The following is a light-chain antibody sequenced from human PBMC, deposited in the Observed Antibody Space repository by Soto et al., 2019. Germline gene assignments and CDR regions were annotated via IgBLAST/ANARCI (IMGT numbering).Light chain of an antibody. CDR3: QQLHGYPIT. CDR1: HGIATS. V-gene: IGKV1-9*01. Sequence: ILLTQSPAYRSAPVGDRVTLPCPTSHGIATSMAWYQQKPGKAPKLLIYAASNFHSGVPSRFSGSGSGTHFTLTISSLQPEDFATYYCQQLHGYPITFGQGTRLEIK. J-gene: IGKJ5*01. CDR2: AAS.